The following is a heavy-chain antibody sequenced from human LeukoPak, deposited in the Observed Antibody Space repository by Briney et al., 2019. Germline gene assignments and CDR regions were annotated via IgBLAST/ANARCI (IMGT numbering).Heavy chain of an antibody. CDR1: GYTFTGYY. CDR3: ARDRISSGYLYYFDY. V-gene: IGHV1-2*04. D-gene: IGHD3-22*01. CDR2: INPNSGGT. Sequence: ASVKVSCKASGYTFTGYYMHWVRQAPGQGLEWRGWINPNSGGTNYAQKFQGWVTMTRDTSISTAYMELSRLRSDDTAVYYCARDRISSGYLYYFDYWGQGTLVTVSS. J-gene: IGHJ4*02.